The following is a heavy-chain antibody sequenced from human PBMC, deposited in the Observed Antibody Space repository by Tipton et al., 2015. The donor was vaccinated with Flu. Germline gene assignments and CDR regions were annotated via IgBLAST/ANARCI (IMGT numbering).Heavy chain of an antibody. Sequence: TLSLTCSVSGGSITSYYWSWIRQPPGKGLEWIAFIFHTGSTSYNPSLKSRVSISLDTSRTQFSLKLSSVTAADTAVYHCAREWSAFDIWGQGTMVTVSS. D-gene: IGHD2-15*01. CDR1: GGSITSYY. CDR2: IFHTGST. V-gene: IGHV4-59*01. CDR3: AREWSAFDI. J-gene: IGHJ3*02.